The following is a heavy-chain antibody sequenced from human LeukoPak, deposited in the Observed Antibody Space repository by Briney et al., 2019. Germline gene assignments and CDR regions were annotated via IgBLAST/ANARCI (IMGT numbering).Heavy chain of an antibody. CDR3: ARDSYGSGSRRGFDP. CDR1: GFTFSSYE. Sequence: PGGSLRLSCAASGFTFSSYEMNWVRQAPGKGLEWVSYISSSGSTIYYADSVKGRFTISRDNAKNSLYLQMNSLRAEDTAVYYCARDSYGSGSRRGFDPWGQGTLVTVSS. J-gene: IGHJ5*02. CDR2: ISSSGSTI. V-gene: IGHV3-48*03. D-gene: IGHD3-10*01.